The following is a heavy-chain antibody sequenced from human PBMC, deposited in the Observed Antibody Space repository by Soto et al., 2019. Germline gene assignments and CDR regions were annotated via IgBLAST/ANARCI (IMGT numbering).Heavy chain of an antibody. D-gene: IGHD4-17*01. J-gene: IGHJ6*02. Sequence: GASVKVSCKASGGTFSSYTISWVRQAPGQGLEWMGRIIPILDIANYAQKFQGRVTITADKSTSTAYMEVSSLRSEDSAVYYCARDHGDKTYSYYAMDVWGQGTTVTVSS. CDR2: IIPILDIA. CDR3: ARDHGDKTYSYYAMDV. CDR1: GGTFSSYT. V-gene: IGHV1-69*04.